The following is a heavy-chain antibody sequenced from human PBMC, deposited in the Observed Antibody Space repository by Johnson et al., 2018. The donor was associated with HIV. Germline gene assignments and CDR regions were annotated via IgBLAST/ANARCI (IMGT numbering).Heavy chain of an antibody. CDR1: GFTFSSYA. CDR3: ARPSLWDSSDYLGGDGFDF. Sequence: QVQLVESGGGLVKPGGSLRLSCAASGFTFSSYAMHWVRQAPGKGLEWVAVISYDGSNKYYADSVKGRFTISRDNSKNTLYLQMNSLRAEDTAVYYCARPSLWDSSDYLGGDGFDFWGQGTMVTVSS. D-gene: IGHD3-22*01. CDR2: ISYDGSNK. V-gene: IGHV3-30*04. J-gene: IGHJ3*01.